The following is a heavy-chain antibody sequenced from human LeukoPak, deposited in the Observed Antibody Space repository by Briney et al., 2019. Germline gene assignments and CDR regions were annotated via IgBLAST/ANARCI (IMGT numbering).Heavy chain of an antibody. J-gene: IGHJ4*02. D-gene: IGHD6-13*01. CDR1: GYTFTSYG. Sequence: ASVKVSCKASGYTFTSYGISWVRPAPGQGLEWMGWMNPNSGNTGYAQKFQGRVTITRNTSISTAYMELSSLRSEDTAVYYCARLHSSSWYLYYFDYWGQGTLVTVSS. V-gene: IGHV1-8*03. CDR3: ARLHSSSWYLYYFDY. CDR2: MNPNSGNT.